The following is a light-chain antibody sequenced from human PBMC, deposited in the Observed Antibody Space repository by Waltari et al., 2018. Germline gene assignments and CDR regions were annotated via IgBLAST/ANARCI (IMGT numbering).Light chain of an antibody. J-gene: IGKJ1*01. CDR1: QSVLYSSNNKNY. CDR2: WAS. CDR3: QQYGSSPRT. V-gene: IGKV4-1*01. Sequence: DIVMTQSPDSLAVSLGERATINCKSSQSVLYSSNNKNYLAWYQQKPGQPPKLIIYWASTRESGVPDRVSGSGSGTDFTLTISRLEPEDFAVFYCQQYGSSPRTFGQGTKVEIK.